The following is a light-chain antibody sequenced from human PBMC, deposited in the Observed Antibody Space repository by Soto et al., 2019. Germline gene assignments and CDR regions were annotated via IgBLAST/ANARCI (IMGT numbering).Light chain of an antibody. Sequence: QSALTQPTSVSGSPGQSITISCTGNHNDIGTYDHVSWYQQHPGRAPRLLIYGVTTRPSGISDRFSASKSGLTASLTISGLQPEDEADYYCSSLTSDRIYVFGPGTKVTVL. J-gene: IGLJ1*01. CDR1: HNDIGTYDH. CDR3: SSLTSDRIYV. V-gene: IGLV2-14*03. CDR2: GVT.